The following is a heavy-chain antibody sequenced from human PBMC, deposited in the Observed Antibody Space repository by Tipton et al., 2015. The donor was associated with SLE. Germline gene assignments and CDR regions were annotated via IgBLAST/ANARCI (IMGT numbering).Heavy chain of an antibody. CDR3: ARGATVDWDRVAFDS. V-gene: IGHV4-34*01. D-gene: IGHD3/OR15-3a*01. CDR2: INHSGST. CDR1: GGSISSYY. Sequence: TLSLTCTVSGGSISSYYWSWIRQPPGKGLEWIGEINHSGSTNYNPSLKSRVTISVDTSKNQFSLKLSSVTAADTAVYYCARGATVDWDRVAFDSWGQGTLVTVSS. J-gene: IGHJ4*02.